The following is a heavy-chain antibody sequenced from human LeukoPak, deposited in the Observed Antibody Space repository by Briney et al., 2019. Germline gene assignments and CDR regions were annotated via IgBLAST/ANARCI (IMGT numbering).Heavy chain of an antibody. CDR1: GLSLNNYA. D-gene: IGHD4-17*01. Sequence: GGSLRLSCTASGLSLNNYAMSWVRQVPGKGLVWVSRINSDGSSTSYADSVKGRFTISRDNAKNTLYLQMNSLRAEDTAVYYCARDGDYGDYVDYWGQGTLVTVSS. J-gene: IGHJ4*02. V-gene: IGHV3-74*01. CDR3: ARDGDYGDYVDY. CDR2: INSDGSST.